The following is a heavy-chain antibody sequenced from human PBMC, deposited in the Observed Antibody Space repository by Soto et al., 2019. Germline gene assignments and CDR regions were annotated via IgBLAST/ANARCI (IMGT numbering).Heavy chain of an antibody. D-gene: IGHD3-10*01. Sequence: QVQLQESGPGLVKPSETLSLTCTVSSDSSSSYKWSWIRQTPGKGLEWIGYIDNNGGTSYNPSLXRRDTIPIDTXXNXSCXNLLYVMLHSVTAADTAVSYCVRQGFGALHGLVDVWGQGTTVTVSS. CDR3: VRQGFGALHGLVDV. CDR1: SDSSSSYK. CDR2: IDNNGGT. V-gene: IGHV4-59*08. J-gene: IGHJ6*02.